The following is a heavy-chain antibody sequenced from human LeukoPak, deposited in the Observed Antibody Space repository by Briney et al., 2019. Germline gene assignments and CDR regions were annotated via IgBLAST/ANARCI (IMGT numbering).Heavy chain of an antibody. CDR3: ARVLSGSWDWFDP. CDR2: INTDGSRI. J-gene: IGHJ5*02. CDR1: GFTFSSYE. V-gene: IGHV3-74*01. Sequence: GGSLRLSCAASGFTFSSYEMHWVRQAPGKGLVWVSRINTDGSRITYADSVKGRFTISRDNAMNTVYLQMNSLRAEDTAVYYCARVLSGSWDWFDPWGQGTLVTVSS. D-gene: IGHD3-22*01.